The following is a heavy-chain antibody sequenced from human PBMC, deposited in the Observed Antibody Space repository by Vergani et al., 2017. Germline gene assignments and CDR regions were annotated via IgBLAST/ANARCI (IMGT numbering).Heavy chain of an antibody. CDR3: ARGGGVVPAATPTYYYYYGMDV. V-gene: IGHV1-2*04. CDR2: INPNSGGT. D-gene: IGHD2-2*01. J-gene: IGHJ6*02. Sequence: QVQLVQSGAEVKKPGASVKVSCKASGYTFTGYYMHWVRQAPGQGLEWMGWINPNSGGTNYAQKFQGWVTMTRDTSISTAYMELSRLRSDDTAVYYCARGGGVVPAATPTYYYYYGMDVWGQGTTVTVSS. CDR1: GYTFTGYY.